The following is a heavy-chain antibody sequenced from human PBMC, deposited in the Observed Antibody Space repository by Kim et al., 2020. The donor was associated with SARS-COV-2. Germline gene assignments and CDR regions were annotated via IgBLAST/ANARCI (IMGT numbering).Heavy chain of an antibody. CDR2: IIPIFGTA. CDR3: ARVPIAAAAQFDY. J-gene: IGHJ4*02. V-gene: IGHV1-69*13. Sequence: SVKVSCKASGGTFSSYAISWVRQAPGQGLEWMGGIIPIFGTANYAQKFQGRVTITADESTSTAYMELSSLRSEDTAVYYCARVPIAAAAQFDYWGQGTLVTVSS. CDR1: GGTFSSYA. D-gene: IGHD6-13*01.